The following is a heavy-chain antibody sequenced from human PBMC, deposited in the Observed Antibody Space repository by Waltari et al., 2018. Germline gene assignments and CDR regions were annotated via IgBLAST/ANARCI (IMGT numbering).Heavy chain of an antibody. D-gene: IGHD3-10*01. V-gene: IGHV3-66*04. J-gene: IGHJ6*02. Sequence: EVQLVESGGDLVQPGGSLRLSCAASGFTVRYNYMSWVRQAPGKGLEWVSVIYSGGDTYYADSVKGRFTISRDNSQNTLYLQMNSLRAEDTAVYYCARLGWFGDRYYYYGMDVWGQGTTVTVSS. CDR1: GFTVRYNY. CDR3: ARLGWFGDRYYYYGMDV. CDR2: IYSGGDT.